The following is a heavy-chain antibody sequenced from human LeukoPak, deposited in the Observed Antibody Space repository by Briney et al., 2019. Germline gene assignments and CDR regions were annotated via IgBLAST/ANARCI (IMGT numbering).Heavy chain of an antibody. CDR1: GGSNTTYY. CDR3: ARQAFSSSLYSFDY. Sequence: PSETLSLTCTVSGGSNTTYYWSWIRQPPGKGLEWIGYIYYSGSTNYNPSLKSRVTISVDTSKNQFSLKLSSVTAADTAVYYCARQAFSSSLYSFDYWGQGTLVTVSS. J-gene: IGHJ4*02. D-gene: IGHD6-6*01. CDR2: IYYSGST. V-gene: IGHV4-59*08.